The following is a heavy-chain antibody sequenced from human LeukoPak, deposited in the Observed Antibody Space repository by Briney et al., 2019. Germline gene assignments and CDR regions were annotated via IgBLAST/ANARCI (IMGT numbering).Heavy chain of an antibody. CDR3: GSVRGILSYFDL. Sequence: ASVKVSCKASGDSFSDYYIHWVRQAPGQGPEWMGWINLNTGGTNYAQKFDGRFSMTRDTSINTAFMELSGLRFDGTAVYYCGSVRGILSYFDLWGRGTLVTVSS. CDR2: INLNTGGT. D-gene: IGHD3-16*01. V-gene: IGHV1-2*02. J-gene: IGHJ2*01. CDR1: GDSFSDYY.